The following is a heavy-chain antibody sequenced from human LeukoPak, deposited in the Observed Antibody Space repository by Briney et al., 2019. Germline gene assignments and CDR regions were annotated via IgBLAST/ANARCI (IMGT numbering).Heavy chain of an antibody. J-gene: IGHJ4*02. CDR2: IYIDGTT. V-gene: IGHV3-53*01. Sequence: GGSLRLSCAASGFIVSHNYMTWVRQAPGKGLEWISVIYIDGTTYYADSVKGRFTISRDQANNTLYLQMNTLRDEDTAVYYCARARRHQYGFPLYYYYGSGSHPPTSYWGQGTLVTVSS. CDR3: ARARRHQYGFPLYYYYGSGSHPPTSY. CDR1: GFIVSHNY. D-gene: IGHD3-10*01.